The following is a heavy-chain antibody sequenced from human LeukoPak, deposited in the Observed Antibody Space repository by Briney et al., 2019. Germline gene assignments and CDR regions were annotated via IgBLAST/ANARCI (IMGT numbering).Heavy chain of an antibody. V-gene: IGHV3-30-3*01. J-gene: IGHJ6*02. CDR1: GFTFSSYA. Sequence: GGSLRLSCAASGFTFSSYAMHWVRQAPGKGLGWVAVISYDGSNKYYADSVKGRFTISRDNSKNTLYLQMNSLRAEDTAVYYCARDPYYDSSGYHYYYYGMDVWGQGTTVTVSS. CDR2: ISYDGSNK. CDR3: ARDPYYDSSGYHYYYYGMDV. D-gene: IGHD3-22*01.